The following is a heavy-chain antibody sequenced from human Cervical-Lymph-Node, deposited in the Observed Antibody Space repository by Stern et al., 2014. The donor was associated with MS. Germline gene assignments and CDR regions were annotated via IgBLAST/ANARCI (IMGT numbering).Heavy chain of an antibody. CDR1: GFAFSSYC. CDR3: ARDYEDTSMLFDH. CDR2: ISYDGNHK. D-gene: IGHD2-8*01. Sequence: MQLVESGGAVVQPGESLRLSCTASGFAFSSYCMHWVRQIPGNGLEWVASISYDGNHKYYAASVKGRFTISRDNSKNTLHLQMNSVTPDDTAIYYCARDYEDTSMLFDHWGQGTLVTVSS. J-gene: IGHJ4*02. V-gene: IGHV3-30*03.